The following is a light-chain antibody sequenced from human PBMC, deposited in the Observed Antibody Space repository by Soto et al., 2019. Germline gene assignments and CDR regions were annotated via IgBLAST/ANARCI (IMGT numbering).Light chain of an antibody. J-gene: IGKJ1*01. Sequence: EIVLTPSPATLSVSPWERATLSCRSSQSVSSNLAWYQQTPGQAPRLLIYGASTRATGIPARFSGSGSGTESTLTISSLQSEDFAVYYCQQYNNWPRGKFGQGTKVDIK. CDR2: GAS. CDR3: QQYNNWPRGK. CDR1: QSVSSN. V-gene: IGKV3-15*01.